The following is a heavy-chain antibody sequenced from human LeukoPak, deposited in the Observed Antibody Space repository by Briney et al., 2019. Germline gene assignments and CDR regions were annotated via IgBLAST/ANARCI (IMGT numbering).Heavy chain of an antibody. CDR1: GGSISSYY. D-gene: IGHD6-13*01. J-gene: IGHJ3*02. CDR3: ARVSPAVGAFDI. V-gene: IGHV4-59*01. Sequence: SETLSLTCTVSGGSISSYYWSWIRQPPGKGLKWIGYFYDSGSSNYSPSLKSRVTISGDTSKNQFSLKLSSVTAADTAIYYCARVSPAVGAFDIWGRGTMVTVSS. CDR2: FYDSGSS.